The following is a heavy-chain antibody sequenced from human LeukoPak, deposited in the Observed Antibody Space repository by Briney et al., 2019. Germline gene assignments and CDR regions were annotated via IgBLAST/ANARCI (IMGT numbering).Heavy chain of an antibody. D-gene: IGHD1-26*01. CDR3: AKGGQSGSYPGGFDY. J-gene: IGHJ4*02. CDR1: GFTFSSYA. CDR2: ISGSGGST. V-gene: IGHV3-23*01. Sequence: GGSLRLSCAAPGFTFSSYAMSWVRQAPGKGLEWVSAISGSGGSTYYADSVKGRFTISRDNSKNTLYLQMNSLRAEDTAVYYCAKGGQSGSYPGGFDYWGQGTLVTVSS.